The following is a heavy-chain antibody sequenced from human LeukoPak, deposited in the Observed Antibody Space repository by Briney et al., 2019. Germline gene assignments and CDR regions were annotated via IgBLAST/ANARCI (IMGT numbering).Heavy chain of an antibody. CDR2: INHSGST. CDR3: ARAPYCSGGSCYWESKPYAFDI. J-gene: IGHJ3*02. V-gene: IGHV4-34*01. D-gene: IGHD2-15*01. CDR1: GGSFSGYY. Sequence: SETLSLTCAVYGGSFSGYYWSWIRQPPGKGLEWIGEINHSGSTNYNPSLKSRVTISVDTSKNQFSLKLSSVTAADTAVYYCARAPYCSGGSCYWESKPYAFDIWAKGQWSPSLQ.